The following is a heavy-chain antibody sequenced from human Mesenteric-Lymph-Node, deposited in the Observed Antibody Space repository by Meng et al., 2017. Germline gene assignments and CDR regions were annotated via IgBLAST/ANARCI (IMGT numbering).Heavy chain of an antibody. V-gene: IGHV1-3*01. CDR3: ARVGWELPSWFDP. J-gene: IGHJ5*02. D-gene: IGHD1-26*01. Sequence: ASVKVSCKASGYTFTSYAMHWVRQAPGQRLEWMGWINAGNGNTKYSQKFQGRVTITADESTSTAYMELSSLRSEDTAVYYCARVGWELPSWFDPWGQGTLVTVSS. CDR2: INAGNGNT. CDR1: GYTFTSYA.